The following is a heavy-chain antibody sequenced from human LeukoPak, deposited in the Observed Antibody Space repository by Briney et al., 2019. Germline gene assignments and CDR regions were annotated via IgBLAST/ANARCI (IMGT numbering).Heavy chain of an antibody. J-gene: IGHJ4*02. CDR1: GFTFRNYG. D-gene: IGHD3-9*01. Sequence: GGSLRLSCGASGFTFRNYGLHWVRQAPGKGLEWVAFIRYDGSDKYYTDSVKGRFTISRDNSKNMLYLQMNSLRGEDTAVYYCAKGFDYYLDYWGQGTLVTVSS. CDR3: AKGFDYYLDY. CDR2: IRYDGSDK. V-gene: IGHV3-30*02.